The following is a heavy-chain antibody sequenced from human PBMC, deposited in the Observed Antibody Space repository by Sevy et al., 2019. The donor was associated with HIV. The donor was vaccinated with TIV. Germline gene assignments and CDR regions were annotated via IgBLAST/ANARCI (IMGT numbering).Heavy chain of an antibody. CDR2: YDPEDAET. D-gene: IGHD3-22*01. J-gene: IGHJ4*02. CDR3: AGTKDYYDNSGDPFDY. V-gene: IGHV1-24*01. CDR1: GKTLTALA. Sequence: ASVKVSCKVSGKTLTALAIHWVRQAPGKGLEWMATYDPEDAETYYALRFQGRVTMTEDTSTDTAYMEMSSLGSEDTAVFYCAGTKDYYDNSGDPFDYWGQGTLVTVSS.